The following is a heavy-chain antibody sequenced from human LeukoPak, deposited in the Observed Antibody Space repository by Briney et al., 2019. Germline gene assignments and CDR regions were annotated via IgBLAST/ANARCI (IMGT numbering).Heavy chain of an antibody. CDR3: ARWMATVTTPDY. CDR1: GYTFTGFY. J-gene: IGHJ4*02. V-gene: IGHV1-2*02. Sequence: ASVEVSSKASGYTFTGFYLHWVRQATGQGLEWMGWINPNSGGTNYAKKFPGRVTMTRDTSISTAYMELSRLRSDDTAVYYCARWMATVTTPDYWGQGTLVTVSS. CDR2: INPNSGGT. D-gene: IGHD4-11*01.